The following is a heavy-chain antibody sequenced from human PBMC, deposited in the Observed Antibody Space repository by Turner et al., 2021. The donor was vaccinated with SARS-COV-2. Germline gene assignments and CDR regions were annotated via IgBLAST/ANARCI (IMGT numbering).Heavy chain of an antibody. D-gene: IGHD5-18*01. CDR1: GASFSGYY. Sequence: QVQLQQWGAGLLKPSETLSLTCAVYGASFSGYYWSWIRQPPGKGLEWIGEINHSGSTNYNPSLKSRVTISVDTSKNQFSLNLSSVTAADTAVYYCARGGGYSYGALDYWGQGTLVTVSS. CDR3: ARGGGYSYGALDY. V-gene: IGHV4-34*01. CDR2: INHSGST. J-gene: IGHJ4*02.